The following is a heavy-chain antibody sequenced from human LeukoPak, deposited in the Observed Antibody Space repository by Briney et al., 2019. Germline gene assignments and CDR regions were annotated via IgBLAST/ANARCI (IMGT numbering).Heavy chain of an antibody. CDR3: ARDRLRFLEWSGYFDL. Sequence: SETLSLTCTVSGGSISSYYWSWIRQPAGKGLEWIGRIYTSGSTNYNPSLKSRVTISVDTSKNQFSLKLSSVTAADTAVYYCARDRLRFLEWSGYFDLWGRGTLATVSS. V-gene: IGHV4-4*07. CDR2: IYTSGST. D-gene: IGHD3-3*01. CDR1: GGSISSYY. J-gene: IGHJ2*01.